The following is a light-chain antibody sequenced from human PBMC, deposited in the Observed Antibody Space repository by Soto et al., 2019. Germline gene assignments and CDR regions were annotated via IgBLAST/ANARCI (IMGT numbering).Light chain of an antibody. CDR1: SSDVGVFNY. Sequence: QSVLTQPRSVSGSPGQSVTISCTGTSSDVGVFNYVSWYQHHPGKAPKLIIYDVNERPSGVPDRFSGSKSGNTASLTISGLQAEDDTDYYCCSYAGDYSLIFGGGTKVTVL. J-gene: IGLJ2*01. V-gene: IGLV2-11*01. CDR3: CSYAGDYSLI. CDR2: DVN.